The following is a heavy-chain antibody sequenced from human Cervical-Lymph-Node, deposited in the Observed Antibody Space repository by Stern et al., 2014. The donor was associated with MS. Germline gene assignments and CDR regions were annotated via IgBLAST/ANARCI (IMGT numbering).Heavy chain of an antibody. Sequence: EVQLVESGALVRKPGESLTISCKASGYTFTNYWIGWVRQMPGQGLDWMGIIYPDDSDARSNPSFQDQVTITADKSLNTANLQWSSVKPSDTAIYYCARLIEISSLVVGNWFDPWGQGTLVTVSS. J-gene: IGHJ5*02. CDR3: ARLIEISSLVVGNWFDP. D-gene: IGHD3-22*01. V-gene: IGHV5-51*03. CDR2: IYPDDSDA. CDR1: GYTFTNYW.